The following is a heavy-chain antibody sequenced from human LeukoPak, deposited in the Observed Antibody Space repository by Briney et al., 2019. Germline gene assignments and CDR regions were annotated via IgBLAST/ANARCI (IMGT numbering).Heavy chain of an antibody. CDR3: AREMEGDYGSGTFFDL. V-gene: IGHV3-11*01. Sequence: GGSLRLSCAASEFVFSDYYMSWIRQAPGKGLEWVSYTSDSGSTIYYADSVKGRFTISRDNVKNSLYPQMNGLRVEDTAVYYCAREMEGDYGSGTFFDLWGQGNMVTVSS. J-gene: IGHJ4*02. D-gene: IGHD3-10*01. CDR1: EFVFSDYY. CDR2: TSDSGSTI.